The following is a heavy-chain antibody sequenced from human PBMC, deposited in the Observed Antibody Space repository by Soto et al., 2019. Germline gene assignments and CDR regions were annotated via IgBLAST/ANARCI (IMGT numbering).Heavy chain of an antibody. D-gene: IGHD3-10*01. J-gene: IGHJ4*02. CDR3: ERLRVYGSGTYAVDY. CDR2: IHYSGST. CDR1: GFYVSIGTYY. V-gene: IGHV4-39*01. Sequence: SETLSLTCDCSGFYVSIGTYYSGWISQPPGKGLEWIGNIHYSGSTYYNPSLKSRVTISVDTSKNQFSLKLSSVTAADTAIFYCERLRVYGSGTYAVDYWGQGTLVTVSS.